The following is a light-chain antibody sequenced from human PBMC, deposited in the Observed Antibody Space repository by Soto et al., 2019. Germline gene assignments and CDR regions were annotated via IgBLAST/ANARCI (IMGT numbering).Light chain of an antibody. CDR3: QQYDNWPPYT. J-gene: IGKJ2*01. CDR1: QSIRNN. CDR2: GAS. Sequence: EIVMTQSPATLSVSPGERATLSCRASQSIRNNLIWYQQKSGQAPRLLIYGASTRATGIPARFSGSGSGTEFTLTISSLQSEDFAVYYCQQYDNWPPYTFGHGTKVEIK. V-gene: IGKV3-15*01.